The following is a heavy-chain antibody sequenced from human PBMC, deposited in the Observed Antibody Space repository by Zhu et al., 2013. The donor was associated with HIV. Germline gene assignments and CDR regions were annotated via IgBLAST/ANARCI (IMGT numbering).Heavy chain of an antibody. V-gene: IGHV3-74*01. Sequence: EVQLVESGGGLVQPGGSLRLSCAASGFTLSSSWMYWVRQAPGKGLVWVSRINSDGSSTTYADSVKGRFTISRDNAKNTLYLQMNSLRAEDTAVYYCARGASSSWNWVXYWGQGTLGHRLL. D-gene: IGHD6-13*01. CDR1: GFTLSSSW. CDR2: INSDGSST. CDR3: ARGASSSWNWVXY. J-gene: IGHJ4*02.